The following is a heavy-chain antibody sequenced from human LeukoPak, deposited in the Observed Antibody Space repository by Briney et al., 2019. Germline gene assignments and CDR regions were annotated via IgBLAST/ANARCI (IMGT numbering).Heavy chain of an antibody. Sequence: SETLSLTCIVSDYSVSSGYYWGWSRRSPGKGLEWLAAVSNSGTTYYSLSLKGRVTISLDTFKNEFSLRLTSVTAADTGVYYCARAPGSGWSDWGQGARVTVSS. CDR3: ARAPGSGWSD. CDR1: DYSVSSGYY. CDR2: VSNSGTT. D-gene: IGHD6-19*01. V-gene: IGHV4-38-2*02. J-gene: IGHJ4*02.